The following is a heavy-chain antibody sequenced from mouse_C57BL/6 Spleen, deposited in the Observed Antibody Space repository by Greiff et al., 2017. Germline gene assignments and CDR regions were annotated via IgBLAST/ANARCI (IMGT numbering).Heavy chain of an antibody. CDR2: INPNNGGT. V-gene: IGHV1-26*01. CDR3: ARWSTTVVALDY. D-gene: IGHD1-1*01. Sequence: VQLKQSGPELVKPGASVKISCKASGYTFTDYYMNWVKQSHGKSLEWIGDINPNNGGTSYNQKFKGKATLTVDKSSSTAYMELRSLTSEDSAVYDCARWSTTVVALDYWGQGTTLTVSS. CDR1: GYTFTDYY. J-gene: IGHJ2*01.